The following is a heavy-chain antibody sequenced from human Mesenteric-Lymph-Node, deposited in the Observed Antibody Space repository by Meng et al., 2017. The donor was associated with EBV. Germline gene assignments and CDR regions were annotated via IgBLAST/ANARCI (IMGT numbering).Heavy chain of an antibody. Sequence: GQLGESGGALVQPGGSLRLSCAASGFTFSRYWMHWVRQAPGKGLVWVSRTNEDGGITTYADSVKGRFTISRDNTKNTLYLQMNSLRAEDTGVYFCSRDLVGSDDDWGQGTLVTVSS. J-gene: IGHJ4*02. CDR1: GFTFSRYW. V-gene: IGHV3-74*01. CDR2: TNEDGGIT. CDR3: SRDLVGSDDD. D-gene: IGHD6-25*01.